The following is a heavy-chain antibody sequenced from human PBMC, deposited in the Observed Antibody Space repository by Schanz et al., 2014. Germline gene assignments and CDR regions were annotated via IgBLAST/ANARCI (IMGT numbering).Heavy chain of an antibody. Sequence: EVQLVESGGGLVQPGGSLRLSCAASGFSVGNKYMNWVRQAPGKGLEWVSFIYIGGNTYYADSVKGRFTISRDNSKNTVYSQMNSLRAEDTAVYYCARPALWFGDNCFDPWGQGTLVTVSS. CDR3: ARPALWFGDNCFDP. V-gene: IGHV3-66*01. J-gene: IGHJ5*02. D-gene: IGHD3-10*01. CDR2: IYIGGNT. CDR1: GFSVGNKY.